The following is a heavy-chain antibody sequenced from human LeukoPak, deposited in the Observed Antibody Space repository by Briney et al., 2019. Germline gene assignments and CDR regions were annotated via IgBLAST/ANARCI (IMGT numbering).Heavy chain of an antibody. D-gene: IGHD3-10*01. CDR1: GFTFSSYW. Sequence: GGSLRLSCAASGFTFSSYWMSWVRQAPGTGLEWVANIKQDGSEKYYVDSVKGRFTISRDNAKNSLYLQMNSLRAEDTAVYYCARERPMVRGVISDWFDPWGQGTLVTVSS. CDR3: ARERPMVRGVISDWFDP. V-gene: IGHV3-7*01. CDR2: IKQDGSEK. J-gene: IGHJ5*02.